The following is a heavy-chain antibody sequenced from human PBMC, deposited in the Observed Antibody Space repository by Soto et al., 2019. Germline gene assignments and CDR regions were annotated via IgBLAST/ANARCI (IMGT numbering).Heavy chain of an antibody. D-gene: IGHD4-17*01. CDR2: IYYSGST. V-gene: IGHV4-39*01. CDR3: ARHPFYGAYIYYFDS. CDR1: GDSITSSSYY. Sequence: PSETLSLTCSVSGDSITSSSYYWGWIRQPPGKGLEWIGGIYYSGSTYYNPSLKSRVTISVDTSKSQFSLKLSSVTATDTAVYYCARHPFYGAYIYYFDSWGQGTLVTSPQ. J-gene: IGHJ4*02.